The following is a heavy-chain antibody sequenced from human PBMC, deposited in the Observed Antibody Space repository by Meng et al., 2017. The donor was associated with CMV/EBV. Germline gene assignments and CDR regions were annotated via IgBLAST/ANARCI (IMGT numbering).Heavy chain of an antibody. V-gene: IGHV3-30*02. CDR2: IRYDGSNK. CDR1: GFTFSSYG. Sequence: GGSLRLSCAASGFTFSSYGRHWVRQAPGKGLEWVAFIRYDGSNKYYADSVKGRFTISRDNSKNTLYLQMNSLRAEDTAVYYCAKVVRDIVVVPAAMGMDVWGQGTTVTVSS. CDR3: AKVVRDIVVVPAAMGMDV. D-gene: IGHD2-2*01. J-gene: IGHJ6*02.